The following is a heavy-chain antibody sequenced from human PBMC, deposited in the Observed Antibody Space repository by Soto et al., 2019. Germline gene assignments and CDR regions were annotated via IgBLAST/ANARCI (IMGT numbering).Heavy chain of an antibody. J-gene: IGHJ4*02. V-gene: IGHV3-64*01. Sequence: EVQLVESGGGLVQPGGSLRLSCAASGFTFSSYAMHWVRQAPGKGLEYVSAISSNGCSTYYANSVKGRFTIYRDNSKNTLYLQMGSLRADDMAVYYCARDGVRGLKALYYFDYWGQGTLVTVSS. D-gene: IGHD3-10*01. CDR3: ARDGVRGLKALYYFDY. CDR1: GFTFSSYA. CDR2: ISSNGCST.